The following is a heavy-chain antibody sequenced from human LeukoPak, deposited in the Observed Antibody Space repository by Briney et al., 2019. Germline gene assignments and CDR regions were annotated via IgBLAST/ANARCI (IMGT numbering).Heavy chain of an antibody. CDR1: GYTFTSYN. CDR3: ARTLFGVVMSLRFDP. CDR2: MNPNSGNT. D-gene: IGHD3-3*01. V-gene: IGHV1-8*01. J-gene: IGHJ5*02. Sequence: ASVKVSCKASGYTFTSYNINWVRQATGQGLEWMGWMNPNSGNTGYAQKFQGRVTMTRNTSISTAYMELSSLRSEDTAVYYCARTLFGVVMSLRFDPWGQGTLVTVSS.